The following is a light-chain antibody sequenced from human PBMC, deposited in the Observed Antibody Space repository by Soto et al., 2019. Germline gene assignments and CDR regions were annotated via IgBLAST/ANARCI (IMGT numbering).Light chain of an antibody. Sequence: QSLLTQPASVSGSPGQSITISCTGTRSDVGGYSSVSWYQQHPGKAPKLMIFDVSNRPPGVSNRFSGSKSGNTASLTISGLQAEDEADYYCSSYTTSSTNVFGTGTKVTVL. V-gene: IGLV2-14*01. CDR3: SSYTTSSTNV. CDR1: RSDVGGYSS. CDR2: DVS. J-gene: IGLJ1*01.